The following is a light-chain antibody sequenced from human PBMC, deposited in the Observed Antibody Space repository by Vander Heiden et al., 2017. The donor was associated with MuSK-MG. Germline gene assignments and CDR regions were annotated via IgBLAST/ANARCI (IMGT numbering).Light chain of an antibody. V-gene: IGKV4-1*01. CDR2: WAS. CDR3: QQHYSTQLT. Sequence: DIVMTQSPDSLAVSLGERATINCKSSQSVLYSSSNKNFLAWYQQKPGQPPKLLIYWASTRESGVPDRFSGSGSGTDFTLTISSLQAEDVAVYYCQQHYSTQLTFGGGTKVEIK. J-gene: IGKJ4*01. CDR1: QSVLYSSSNKNF.